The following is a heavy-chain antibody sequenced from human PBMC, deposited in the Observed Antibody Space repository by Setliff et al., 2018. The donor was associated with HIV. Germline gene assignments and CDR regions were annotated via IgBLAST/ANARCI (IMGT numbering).Heavy chain of an antibody. J-gene: IGHJ5*02. V-gene: IGHV4-30-4*08. Sequence: SETLSLTCTVSGDSIISGDYYWSWIRQSPGRGLEWIGHIHYKGNIDYNASLKSRLAISSDTSKNQFSLNLSSVIAADAAIYFCARFTVVVFGAGEPSWFDPWGQGILVTVSS. CDR1: GDSIISGDYY. CDR3: ARFTVVVFGAGEPSWFDP. CDR2: IHYKGNI. D-gene: IGHD2-15*01.